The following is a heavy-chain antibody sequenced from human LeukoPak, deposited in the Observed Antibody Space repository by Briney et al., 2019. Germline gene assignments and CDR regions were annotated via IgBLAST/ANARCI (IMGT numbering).Heavy chain of an antibody. CDR1: GYTFTDYA. CDR3: ASCNDSSGYFAY. D-gene: IGHD3-22*01. Sequence: VASVKVSCKPSGYTFTDYAINWVRQAPGQGLEYMGWVNTNTGNPTYAQGFTGRFVFSSDSSVRTAYLQITSLKADDSAIYFCASCNDSSGYFAYWGQGTLVTVSS. CDR2: VNTNTGNP. V-gene: IGHV7-4-1*02. J-gene: IGHJ4*02.